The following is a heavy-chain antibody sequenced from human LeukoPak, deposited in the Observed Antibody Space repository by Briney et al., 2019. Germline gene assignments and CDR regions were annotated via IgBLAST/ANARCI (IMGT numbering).Heavy chain of an antibody. Sequence: ASVKVSCKVSGYSLTELSMHWVRQAPGKGLERMGGLGPKDGEIVYAQNFQGRVTMTEDTFADTAYMELSSLRSEDTAVYYCAREDCSSTSCTLDDWGQGTLVTVSP. CDR1: GYSLTELS. J-gene: IGHJ4*02. V-gene: IGHV1-24*01. CDR3: AREDCSSTSCTLDD. D-gene: IGHD2-2*01. CDR2: LGPKDGEI.